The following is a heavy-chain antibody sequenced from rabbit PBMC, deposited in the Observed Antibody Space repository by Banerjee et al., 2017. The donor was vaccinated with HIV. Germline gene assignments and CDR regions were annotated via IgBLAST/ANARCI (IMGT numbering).Heavy chain of an antibody. CDR1: GIDFSSYG. D-gene: IGHD2-1*01. V-gene: IGHV1S47*01. CDR3: VRDHSYDDYGDYLAFDL. Sequence: QEQLVESGGGLVTLGGSLKLSCKASGIDFSSYGISWVRQAPGKGPEWIAYIYPGFGITNYANSVKGRFTISSDNAQNTVFLQMTSLTAADTATYFCVRDHSYDDYGDYLAFDLWGPGTLVTVS. CDR2: IYPGFGIT. J-gene: IGHJ4*01.